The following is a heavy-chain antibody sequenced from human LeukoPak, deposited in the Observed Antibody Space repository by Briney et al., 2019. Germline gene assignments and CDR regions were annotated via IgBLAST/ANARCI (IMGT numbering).Heavy chain of an antibody. D-gene: IGHD3/OR15-3a*01. V-gene: IGHV3-7*01. Sequence: PGGSLRLSCAASTFTFSTYWLSWVRHAPGKGLEWVANINPDGGEQYYVDSVKGRFTISRDNAENSLYMQINSLRAEDTSVYSCARHGSQSPFSHLLLEYYFDYWGKETLVTVSS. CDR2: INPDGGEQ. CDR3: ARHGSQSPFSHLLLEYYFDY. CDR1: TFTFSTYW. J-gene: IGHJ4*02.